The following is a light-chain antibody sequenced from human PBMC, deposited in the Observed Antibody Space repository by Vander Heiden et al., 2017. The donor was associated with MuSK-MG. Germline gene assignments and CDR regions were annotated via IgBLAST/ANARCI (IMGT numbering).Light chain of an antibody. CDR3: QQSYSLPLT. Sequence: IQMTQSPSSLSASVGDRVTITCRASQSIGTYLNWYHQKPGKAPKFLIYAASNLESGVPSRFSGSGSGTDFTLTVSNLQPEDFATYYCQQSYSLPLTFGGGTKVEI. J-gene: IGKJ4*01. V-gene: IGKV1-39*01. CDR1: QSIGTY. CDR2: AAS.